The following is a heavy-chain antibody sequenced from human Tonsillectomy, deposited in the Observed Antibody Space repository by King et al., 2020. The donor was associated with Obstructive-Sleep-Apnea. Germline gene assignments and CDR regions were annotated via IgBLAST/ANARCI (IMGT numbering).Heavy chain of an antibody. CDR2: ISGSVGST. D-gene: IGHD3-16*02. CDR3: AKAPSPLEYYFDY. Sequence: VQLVESGGGLVQPGGSLRLSCAASGFTFSSYAMSWVRQAPGKGLEWVSAISGSVGSTYYADSGKGRFTISRDNSKNTLYLQMNSLSAEDTAVYYCAKAPSPLEYYFDYWGQGTLVTVSS. J-gene: IGHJ4*02. V-gene: IGHV3-23*04. CDR1: GFTFSSYA.